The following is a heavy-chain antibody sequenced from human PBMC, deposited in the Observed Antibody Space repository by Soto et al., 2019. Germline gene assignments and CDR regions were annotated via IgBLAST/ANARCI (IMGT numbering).Heavy chain of an antibody. CDR1: GFTFSSYA. CDR2: ISSNGGST. V-gene: IGHV3-64*01. J-gene: IGHJ5*02. Sequence: EVQLVESGGGLVQPGGSLRLSCAASGFTFSSYAMHWVRQAPGKGLEYVSAISSNGGSTYYANSVKGRFTISRDNSKNTLYLQMGSLRAEDMAVYYCARADGVDDYIWGSYPLGSWGPGTLVTVSS. D-gene: IGHD3-16*02. CDR3: ARADGVDDYIWGSYPLGS.